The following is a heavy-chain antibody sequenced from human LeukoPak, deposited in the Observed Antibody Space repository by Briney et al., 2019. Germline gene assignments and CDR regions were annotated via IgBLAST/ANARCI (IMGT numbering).Heavy chain of an antibody. Sequence: SETLSLTCTVSGGSISSYYWSWIRQPPGKGLEWIGYIYYSGSTNYNPSLKSRVTISVDTSKNQFSLKLSSVTAADTAVYYCARDDYDILTGYGMDVWGQGTTVTVSS. D-gene: IGHD3-9*01. J-gene: IGHJ6*02. CDR1: GGSISSYY. CDR3: ARDDYDILTGYGMDV. V-gene: IGHV4-59*01. CDR2: IYYSGST.